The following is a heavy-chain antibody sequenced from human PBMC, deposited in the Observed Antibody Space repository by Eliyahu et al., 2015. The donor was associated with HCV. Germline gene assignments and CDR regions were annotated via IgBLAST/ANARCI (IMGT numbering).Heavy chain of an antibody. D-gene: IGHD1-26*01. CDR2: INHSGST. CDR1: GGSFSGYY. CDR3: ARGRVGWRVGATRRQAALDY. V-gene: IGHV4-34*01. J-gene: IGHJ4*02. Sequence: QVQLQQWGAGLLKPSETLSLTCAVYGGSFSGYYWSWIRQPPGKGLEWIGEINHSGSTNYNPSLKSRVTISVDTSKNQFSLKLSSVTAADTAVYYCARGRVGWRVGATRRQAALDYWGQGTLVTVSS.